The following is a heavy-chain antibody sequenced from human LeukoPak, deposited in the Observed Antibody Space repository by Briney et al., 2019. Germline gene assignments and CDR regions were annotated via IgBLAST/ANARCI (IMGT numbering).Heavy chain of an antibody. CDR1: GFTFSSYA. CDR3: AKDPSSGYYFDY. CDR2: ISGSGGST. D-gene: IGHD3-22*01. J-gene: IGHJ4*02. V-gene: IGHV3-23*01. Sequence: GGSLRLSCAASGFTFSSYAMSWVCQAPGKGLEWVSAISGSGGSTYYADSVKGRFTISRDNSKNTLYLQMNSLRAEDTAVYYCAKDPSSGYYFDYWGQGTLVTVSS.